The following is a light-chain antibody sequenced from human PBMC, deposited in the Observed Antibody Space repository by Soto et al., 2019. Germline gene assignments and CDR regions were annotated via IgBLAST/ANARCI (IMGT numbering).Light chain of an antibody. CDR1: SSDVGGYNY. CDR2: DVR. Sequence: QSALTQPASVSGSPGQSITISCTGTSSDVGGYNYISWYQQHPGKAPKFIIYDVRNRPSGVSNRFSGSRSGNTASLTISGLQAEDEADYYCSSYTSSSTVTFGGGTKVIVL. CDR3: SSYTSSSTVT. V-gene: IGLV2-14*03. J-gene: IGLJ2*01.